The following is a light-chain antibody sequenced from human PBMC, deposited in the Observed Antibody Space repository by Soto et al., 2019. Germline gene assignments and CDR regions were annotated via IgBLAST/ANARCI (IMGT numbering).Light chain of an antibody. J-gene: IGLJ2*01. Sequence: QSVLTQPPSVSAAPGQTVTISCSGRSSNIGSNFGSWYQQLPGTAPKLLIYDNDKRPSGIPDRFSGSKSGTSATLGITGLQTGDEADYYCGTWDGSLSAVVFGGGTKLTVL. CDR3: GTWDGSLSAVV. CDR2: DND. V-gene: IGLV1-51*01. CDR1: SSNIGSNF.